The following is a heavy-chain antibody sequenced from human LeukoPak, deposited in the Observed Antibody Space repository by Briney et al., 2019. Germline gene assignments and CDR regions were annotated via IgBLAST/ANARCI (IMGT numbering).Heavy chain of an antibody. CDR1: GFTFEDHV. CDR3: AKDLGGSATTV. D-gene: IGHD2-2*01. J-gene: IGHJ4*02. V-gene: IGHV3-9*01. Sequence: GGSLRLSCAASGFTFEDHVMHWARQAPGKGLEWVSSISWSGDRMGYADAVKGRFTISRDNTKNSLFLQMNSLRVEDTALYYCAKDLGGSATTVWGQGTLVTVSS. CDR2: ISWSGDRM.